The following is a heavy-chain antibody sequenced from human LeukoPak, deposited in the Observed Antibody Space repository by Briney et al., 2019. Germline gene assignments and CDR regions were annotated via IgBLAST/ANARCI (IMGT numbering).Heavy chain of an antibody. CDR2: INSDGSST. J-gene: IGHJ6*02. Sequence: GGSLRLSCAASGFTFSSYWMHWVRQAPGKGLVWVSRINSDGSSTSYADSVKGRFTISRDNAKNTLYLQMNSLRAEGTAVYYCARELPLTIFGVANGMDVWGQGTTVIVSS. CDR3: ARELPLTIFGVANGMDV. V-gene: IGHV3-74*01. D-gene: IGHD3-3*01. CDR1: GFTFSSYW.